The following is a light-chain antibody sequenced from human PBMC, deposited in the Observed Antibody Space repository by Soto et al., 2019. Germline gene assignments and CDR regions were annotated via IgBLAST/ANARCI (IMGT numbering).Light chain of an antibody. Sequence: IQLTQSPSSLAASVGDRVTITCRASQGISSYLAWYQQRPGKAPKLLIYGTSSLQSGVPSRFSGSGSGTDFTLTINSLQPEDFAAYYCQQLNSYPLTFGGGTKVEIK. CDR1: QGISSY. CDR3: QQLNSYPLT. J-gene: IGKJ4*01. CDR2: GTS. V-gene: IGKV1-9*01.